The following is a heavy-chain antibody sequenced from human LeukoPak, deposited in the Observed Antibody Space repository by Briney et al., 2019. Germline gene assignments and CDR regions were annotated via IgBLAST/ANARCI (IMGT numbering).Heavy chain of an antibody. CDR1: GFTFSSYG. Sequence: PGRSLRLSCAASGFTFSSYGMHWVRQAPGKGLGWVAVISYDGSNKYYADSVKGRFTISRDNSKNTLYLQMNSLRAEDTAVYYCTRDLMDYDVSTGLHHYYMDVWGQGTTVTVSS. V-gene: IGHV3-30*03. CDR2: ISYDGSNK. CDR3: TRDLMDYDVSTGLHHYYMDV. J-gene: IGHJ6*02. D-gene: IGHD3-9*01.